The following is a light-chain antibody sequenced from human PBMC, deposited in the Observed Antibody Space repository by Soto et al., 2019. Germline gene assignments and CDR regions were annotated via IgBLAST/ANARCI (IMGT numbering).Light chain of an antibody. CDR3: QQYNNWPRT. J-gene: IGKJ1*01. V-gene: IGKV3-15*01. Sequence: EIEMTQSPATLSVSPGEGATLSCRASQNINSNLAWYQQKPGQGPRLLIYGASTRATGFPARFSGSGSGTEFTLTISSLQSEDFAVYYCQQYNNWPRTFGQGIKVEIK. CDR1: QNINSN. CDR2: GAS.